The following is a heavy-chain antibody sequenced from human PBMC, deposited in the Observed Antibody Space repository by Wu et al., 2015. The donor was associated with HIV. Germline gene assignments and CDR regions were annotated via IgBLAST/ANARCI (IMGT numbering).Heavy chain of an antibody. CDR3: GREQYGAVSGLSMDV. D-gene: IGHD3-16*01. J-gene: IGHJ6*04. V-gene: IGHV1-46*01. Sequence: QVQLVQSGAEVKEPGASVKISCKTSGYTFTTYSIHWVRQAPGQGLEWVGTLNPSGGRRRNALKFRDRITMTRDMSTSTFYMELRRLTSEDTALYYCGREQYGAVSGLSMDVWGKGTTVIVPS. CDR2: LNPSGGRR. CDR1: GYTFTTYS.